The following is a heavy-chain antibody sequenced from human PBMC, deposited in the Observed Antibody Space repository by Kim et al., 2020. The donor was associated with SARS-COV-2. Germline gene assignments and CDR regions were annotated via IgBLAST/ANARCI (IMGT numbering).Heavy chain of an antibody. J-gene: IGHJ6*02. CDR3: ASKTAGYYHYAMDV. Sequence: YADSVGGRFTISRDNAKNTLYLQMNSLRAEDTSVYHCASKTAGYYHYAMDVWGQGTTVTVSS. D-gene: IGHD1-1*01. V-gene: IGHV3-74*01.